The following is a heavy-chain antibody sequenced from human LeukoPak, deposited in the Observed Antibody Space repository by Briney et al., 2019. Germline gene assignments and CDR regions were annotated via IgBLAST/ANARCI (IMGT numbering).Heavy chain of an antibody. V-gene: IGHV5-51*01. D-gene: IGHD6-19*01. CDR2: IYPDDSDT. CDR3: ARHLAVEYTSGWYPDY. J-gene: IGHJ4*02. Sequence: GESLKISCKGSGYSFSSYWIGWVRQMPGKGLEWMGIIYPDDSDTRYSPSFQGQVTISADKSISTAYLQWSSLKASDTAMYYCARHLAVEYTSGWYPDYWGQGTLVTVSS. CDR1: GYSFSSYW.